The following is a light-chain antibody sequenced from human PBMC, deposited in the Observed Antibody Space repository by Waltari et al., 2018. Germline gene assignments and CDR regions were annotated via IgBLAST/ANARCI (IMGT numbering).Light chain of an antibody. Sequence: QSVLTQPPSVSGTPGQRVTISCTGGRSNLGMNYVAWYQQLPGTAPKLLIHRNYRRPSGVPDRFSGSKSGTSASLAISGLRSEDEGDYYCASWDDSLSVALFGGGTKLTVL. CDR1: RSNLGMNY. V-gene: IGLV1-47*01. CDR2: RNY. J-gene: IGLJ3*02. CDR3: ASWDDSLSVAL.